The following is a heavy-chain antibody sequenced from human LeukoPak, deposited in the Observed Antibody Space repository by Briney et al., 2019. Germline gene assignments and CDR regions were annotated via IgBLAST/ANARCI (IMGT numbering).Heavy chain of an antibody. CDR3: AKSLVLRESRGY. CDR1: GFTFISYV. CDR2: ISGSGDST. J-gene: IGHJ4*02. D-gene: IGHD3-16*02. Sequence: GGSLRLSCAASGFTFISYVMSWVGQAPGKGLEWVSGISGSGDSTYYADSVKGRFTISRDNSKNTLYVQMNSLRAEDTAVYYCAKSLVLRESRGYWGQGTLVTVSS. V-gene: IGHV3-23*01.